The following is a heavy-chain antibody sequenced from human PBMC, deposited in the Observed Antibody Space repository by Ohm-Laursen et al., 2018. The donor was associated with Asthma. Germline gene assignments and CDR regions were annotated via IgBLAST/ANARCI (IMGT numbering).Heavy chain of an antibody. D-gene: IGHD5-24*01. CDR1: GGSISSGDYY. CDR2: IYYSGST. J-gene: IGHJ4*02. Sequence: SQTLSLTCTVSGGSISSGDYYWSWIRQPPGKGLEWIGYIYYSGSTYYNPSLKSRVTISVDTSKNQFSLKLSSVTAADTAVYYCARGIGGTEMATMVFDYWGQGTLVTVSS. V-gene: IGHV4-30-4*01. CDR3: ARGIGGTEMATMVFDY.